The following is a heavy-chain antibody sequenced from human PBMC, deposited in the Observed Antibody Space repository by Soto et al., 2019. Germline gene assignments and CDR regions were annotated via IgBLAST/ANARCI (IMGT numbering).Heavy chain of an antibody. D-gene: IGHD6-19*01. J-gene: IGHJ5*02. CDR1: GFTFRSYG. CDR3: AKDLGGSGWPRNWFDP. V-gene: IGHV3-33*06. Sequence: GGSLRLSCAASGFTFRSYGMHWVRQAPGKGLEWVAIIWYDGTNKYYADSVKGRFTISRDNSKNTLYLQMNSLRAEDTAVYYCAKDLGGSGWPRNWFDPWGQGTLVTVSS. CDR2: IWYDGTNK.